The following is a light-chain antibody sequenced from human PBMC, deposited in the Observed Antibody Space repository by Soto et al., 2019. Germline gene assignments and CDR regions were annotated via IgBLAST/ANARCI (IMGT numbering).Light chain of an antibody. CDR3: QQYGSSPPIT. Sequence: IVMTQSPATLSVSPGERATLSCRASQSVNTNLAWYQQRPGQAPRLLIYVASTRAAGAPARFSGSGSGTEFTLTISRLEPEDFAVYYCQQYGSSPPITFGQGTRPEIK. CDR1: QSVNTN. CDR2: VAS. V-gene: IGKV3-15*01. J-gene: IGKJ5*01.